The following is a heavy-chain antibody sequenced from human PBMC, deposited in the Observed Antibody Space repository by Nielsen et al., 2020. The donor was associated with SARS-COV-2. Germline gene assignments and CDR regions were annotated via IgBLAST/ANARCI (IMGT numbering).Heavy chain of an antibody. CDR1: GGSISSYY. CDR2: IYTSGST. CDR3: ARASPRTIFGVVIIGGSLDY. J-gene: IGHJ4*02. V-gene: IGHV4-4*07. D-gene: IGHD3-3*01. Sequence: SETLSLTCTVSGGSISSYYWSWIRQPAGKGLEWIGRIYTSGSTNYNPSLKSRVTISVDTSKNQFSLKLSSVTAADTAVYYCARASPRTIFGVVIIGGSLDYWGQGTLVTVSS.